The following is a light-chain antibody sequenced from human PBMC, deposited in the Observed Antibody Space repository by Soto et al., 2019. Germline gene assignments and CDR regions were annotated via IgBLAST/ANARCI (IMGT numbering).Light chain of an antibody. J-gene: IGKJ5*01. Sequence: EIVLTHSPATLSLSPCERATLSSSASQSVSTYLAWYQQRPGQAPRLLIYGASYRATDIPPRFSGSGSGTEFTLTINSLQSEDSAVYYCQQHDQSPITFGHGTRLEIK. CDR2: GAS. CDR3: QQHDQSPIT. V-gene: IGKV3D-15*01. CDR1: QSVSTY.